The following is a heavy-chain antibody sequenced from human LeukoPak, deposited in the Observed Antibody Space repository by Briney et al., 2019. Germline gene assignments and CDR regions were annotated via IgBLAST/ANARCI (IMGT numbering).Heavy chain of an antibody. V-gene: IGHV3-9*01. Sequence: PGRSLRLSCAASGFTFDDYAMHWVRQAPGKGLEWVSGISWNSGSIGYADSVKGRFTISRDNAKNSLFLQMNSLRAEDTAVYYCVRDFRTQLDGYSPPYHFDYWGQGALVTVSS. CDR3: VRDFRTQLDGYSPPYHFDY. D-gene: IGHD5-24*01. CDR2: ISWNSGSI. J-gene: IGHJ4*02. CDR1: GFTFDDYA.